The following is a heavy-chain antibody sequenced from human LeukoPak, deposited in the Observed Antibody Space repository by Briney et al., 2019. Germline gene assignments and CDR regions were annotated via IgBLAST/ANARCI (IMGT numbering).Heavy chain of an antibody. CDR1: GGSISSGGYS. Sequence: SETLSLTCAVSGGSISSGGYSWSWIRQPPGKGLEWIVYIYHSGSTYYNPSLKSRVTISVDRSKNQFSLKLSSVTAADTAVYYCARGPHYDFWSGSNWFDPWGQGTLVTVSS. V-gene: IGHV4-30-2*01. CDR2: IYHSGST. J-gene: IGHJ5*02. CDR3: ARGPHYDFWSGSNWFDP. D-gene: IGHD3-3*01.